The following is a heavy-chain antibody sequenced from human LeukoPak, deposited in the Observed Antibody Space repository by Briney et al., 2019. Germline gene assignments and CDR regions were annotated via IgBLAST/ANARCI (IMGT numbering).Heavy chain of an antibody. V-gene: IGHV3-43*02. J-gene: IGHJ4*02. CDR3: AKVRLSRPKSQQWLVTIDY. CDR2: TSVDGGST. D-gene: IGHD6-19*01. Sequence: QPGGSLRLSCAASGFTFDDYAMHWVRQAPGKGLEWVALTSVDGGSTYYADSVKGRFTISRYNRKNSLYLQMNSLRTEDPALYYCAKVRLSRPKSQQWLVTIDYWGQGTLVTVSS. CDR1: GFTFDDYA.